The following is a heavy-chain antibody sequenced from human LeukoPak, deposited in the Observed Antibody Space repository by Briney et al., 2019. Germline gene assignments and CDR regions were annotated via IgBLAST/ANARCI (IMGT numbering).Heavy chain of an antibody. V-gene: IGHV3-33*01. D-gene: IGHD2-21*01. CDR2: KRYDGRNK. J-gene: IGHJ4*02. CDR3: ARSRGGGPLVGPFDD. CDR1: GFTFSISG. Sequence: GGSLSLSCAASGFTFSISGLHWVRQAPGRGLEWVADKRYDGRNKYYADSVKGRFTISRDNAKNTLYLQKIGLRAVDSAVYYCARSRGGGPLVGPFDDRGQGTLVTVSS.